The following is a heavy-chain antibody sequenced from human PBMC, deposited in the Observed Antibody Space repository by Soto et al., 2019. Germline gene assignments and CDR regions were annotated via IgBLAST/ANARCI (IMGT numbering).Heavy chain of an antibody. CDR3: ARDRPRNYDFWSGYYPAGMDV. CDR2: IYYSGST. Sequence: QVQLQESGPGLVKPSETLSLTCTVSGGSISSYYWSWIRQPPGKGLEWIGYIYYSGSTNYNPSLKSRVTISGDTSKNQFSLKLSSVTAADTAVYYCARDRPRNYDFWSGYYPAGMDVWGQGTTVTVSS. CDR1: GGSISSYY. D-gene: IGHD3-3*01. V-gene: IGHV4-59*01. J-gene: IGHJ6*02.